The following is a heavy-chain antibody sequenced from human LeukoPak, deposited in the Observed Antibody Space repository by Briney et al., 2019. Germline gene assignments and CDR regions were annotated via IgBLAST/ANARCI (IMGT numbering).Heavy chain of an antibody. V-gene: IGHV3-74*01. CDR2: INSDGSST. J-gene: IGHJ4*02. Sequence: GGSLRLSCAASGFTFSSYWMHWVRQAPGKGLVWVSRINSDGSSTNYADSVKGRFTISRDNAKNTLYLQMNSLRAEDTAAYYCASDLDPSPFDCWGQGTLVTVSS. CDR3: ASDLDPSPFDC. CDR1: GFTFSSYW.